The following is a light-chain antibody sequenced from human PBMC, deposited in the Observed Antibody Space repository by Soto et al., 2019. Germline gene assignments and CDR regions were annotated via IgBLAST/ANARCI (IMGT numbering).Light chain of an antibody. J-gene: IGLJ1*01. CDR2: DVS. Sequence: QSVLTQPASVSGSPGQSITISCTGTSSDVGDYNYVSWYQQHPGKAPKLMIYDVSNRPSGVSNRFSGSKSGNTASLTISGLQAEYEADYYCSSYTSSSTSSSTLYVFGTGTKVTVL. V-gene: IGLV2-14*01. CDR3: SSYTSSSTSSSTLYV. CDR1: SSDVGDYNY.